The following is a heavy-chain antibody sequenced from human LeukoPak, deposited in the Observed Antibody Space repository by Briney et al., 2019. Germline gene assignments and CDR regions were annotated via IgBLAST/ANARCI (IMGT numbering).Heavy chain of an antibody. D-gene: IGHD6-6*01. CDR1: GYTFTSYY. CDR2: INPSGAST. Sequence: GASVKVSCKASGYTFTSYYIHWVRQAPGQGLEWMGVINPSGASTSYAQKFQGRVTMTRDTSTSTVYMELTSLRSEDTAVYYCARAYTSSSTVGFWGQGTLVTVSS. J-gene: IGHJ4*02. CDR3: ARAYTSSSTVGF. V-gene: IGHV1-46*01.